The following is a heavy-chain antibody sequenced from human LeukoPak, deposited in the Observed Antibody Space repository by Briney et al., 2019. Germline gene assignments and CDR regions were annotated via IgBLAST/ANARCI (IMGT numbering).Heavy chain of an antibody. CDR3: ARDVNPYYYDSSGYSAFDI. V-gene: IGHV3-30*02. CDR2: IRYDGSNK. J-gene: IGHJ3*02. D-gene: IGHD3-22*01. Sequence: GGSLRLSCAASGFTFSSYGMHWVRQAPGKGLEWVAFIRYDGSNKYYADSVKGRFTISRDNAKNSLYLQMNSLRAEDTAVYYCARDVNPYYYDSSGYSAFDIWGQGTMVTVSS. CDR1: GFTFSSYG.